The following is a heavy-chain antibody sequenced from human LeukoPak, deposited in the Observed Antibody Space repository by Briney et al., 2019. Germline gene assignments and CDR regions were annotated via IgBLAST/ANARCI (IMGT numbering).Heavy chain of an antibody. CDR3: ARSVLVTAILNY. CDR1: GGTFSSYA. J-gene: IGHJ4*02. V-gene: IGHV1-69*05. D-gene: IGHD2-21*02. CDR2: IIPIFGTA. Sequence: SVKVSCKASGGTFSSYAISWVRRAPGQGLEWMGRIIPIFGTANYAQKCQGRVTITTDESTSTAYVELSSLRSEDTAVYYCARSVLVTAILNYWGQGTLVTVSS.